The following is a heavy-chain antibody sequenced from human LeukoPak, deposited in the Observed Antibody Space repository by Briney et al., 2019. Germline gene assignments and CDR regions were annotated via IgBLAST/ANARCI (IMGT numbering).Heavy chain of an antibody. J-gene: IGHJ4*02. CDR3: AREKQWLALRPEETEGFDY. D-gene: IGHD6-19*01. V-gene: IGHV3-20*04. CDR1: GFTFDDYG. CDR2: INWNGGST. Sequence: GGSLRLSCAASGFTFDDYGMSWVRQAPGKGLEWVSGINWNGGSTGYADSVKGRFTISRDNAKNSLYLQMNSLRAEDTALYYCAREKQWLALRPEETEGFDYWGQGTLVTVSS.